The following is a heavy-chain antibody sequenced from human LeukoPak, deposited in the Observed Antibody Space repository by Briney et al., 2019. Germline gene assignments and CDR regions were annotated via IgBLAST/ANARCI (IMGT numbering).Heavy chain of an antibody. J-gene: IGHJ6*02. CDR3: ARDFMTTVIFGMDV. V-gene: IGHV1-18*01. Sequence: ASVKVSCKASGYTFTGYGISWVRQAPGQGLEWMGWISAYNGNTNYAQKLQGRVTMTTDTSTSTAYMELRSLRSDDTAVYYCARDFMTTVIFGMDVWGQGTTVTVSS. D-gene: IGHD4-11*01. CDR2: ISAYNGNT. CDR1: GYTFTGYG.